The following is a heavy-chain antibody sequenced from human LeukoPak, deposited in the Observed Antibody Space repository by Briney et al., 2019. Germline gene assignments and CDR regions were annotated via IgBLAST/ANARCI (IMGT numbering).Heavy chain of an antibody. CDR3: AKDFPRPPYYYYAWDV. CDR1: GFTFSMYG. CDR2: ISYDGSGE. V-gene: IGHV3-30*18. Sequence: GGSLRLSCVASGFTFSMYGIHWVRQAPGKGLEWVAVISYDGSGEYYADSVKGRFTVSRDNSKNTLSLQMNSLTSEDTAVYYCAKDFPRPPYYYYAWDVWGQGTTVTVSS. J-gene: IGHJ6*02.